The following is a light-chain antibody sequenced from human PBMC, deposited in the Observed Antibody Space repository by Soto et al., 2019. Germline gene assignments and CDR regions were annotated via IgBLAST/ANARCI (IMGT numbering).Light chain of an antibody. CDR2: GAS. V-gene: IGKV3-15*01. Sequence: EIVMTQSPATLSVSPGERVTLSCRASQSVSSNLAWYQQKPGQAPRLLIYGASARATGIPARFSGSGSGTEFTLTISSLQSEDFALYYCQQYNDWPPLTFGGGTKVEIK. CDR3: QQYNDWPPLT. J-gene: IGKJ4*01. CDR1: QSVSSN.